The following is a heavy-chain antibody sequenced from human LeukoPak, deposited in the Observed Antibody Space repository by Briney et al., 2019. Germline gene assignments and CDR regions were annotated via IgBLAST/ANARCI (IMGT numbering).Heavy chain of an antibody. CDR2: IYYSGST. CDR1: GGSISSYY. D-gene: IGHD6-13*01. CDR3: ARASFGAAAGTALDY. Sequence: PSETLSLTCTVSGGSISSYYWSWIRQPPVKGLEWIGYIYYSGSTNYNPSLKSRVTISVDTSKNQFSLKLSSVTAADTAVYYCARASFGAAAGTALDYWGQGTLVTVSS. J-gene: IGHJ4*02. V-gene: IGHV4-59*01.